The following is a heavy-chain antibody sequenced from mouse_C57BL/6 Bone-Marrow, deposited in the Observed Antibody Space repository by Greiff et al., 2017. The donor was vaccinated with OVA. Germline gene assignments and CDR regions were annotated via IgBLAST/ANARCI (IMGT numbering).Heavy chain of an antibody. CDR3: ARRRYYFDY. Sequence: SGAELVRPGASVKMSCKASGYTFTSYNMHWVKQTPRHGLEWIGAIYPGNGDTSYNQKFKGKATLTVDKSSSTAYMQLSSLTSEDSAVYFCARRRYYFDYWGQGTTLTVSS. CDR1: GYTFTSYN. J-gene: IGHJ2*01. CDR2: IYPGNGDT. V-gene: IGHV1-12*01.